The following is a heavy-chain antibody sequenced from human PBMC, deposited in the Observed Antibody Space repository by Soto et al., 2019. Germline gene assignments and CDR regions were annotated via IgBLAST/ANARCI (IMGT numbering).Heavy chain of an antibody. CDR2: IYTSGST. D-gene: IGHD6-19*01. CDR3: ARDYSPGIAVAGTIFDY. Sequence: TSETLSLTCTVSGGSISSYYWSWIRQPAGKGLEWIGRIYTSGSTNYNPSLKSRVTMSVDTSKNQFSLKLSSVTAADTAVYYCARDYSPGIAVAGTIFDYWGQGTLVTVSS. J-gene: IGHJ4*02. CDR1: GGSISSYY. V-gene: IGHV4-4*07.